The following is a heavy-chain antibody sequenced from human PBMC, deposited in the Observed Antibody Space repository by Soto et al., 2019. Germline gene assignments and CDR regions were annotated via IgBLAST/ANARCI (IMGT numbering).Heavy chain of an antibody. V-gene: IGHV2-5*02. Sequence: QITLKESGPTLVKPTQTLTLTCTFSAFSLSTGGVGVGWIRQPPGKALEWLALIYWEDDKRYSPSLRSRLTITKDTSKNQVVLTMTNMDPVYTATYYCIQSRCGGDCLQSYAAYYYYGMDVWGQGTTVTFSS. D-gene: IGHD2-21*02. CDR3: IQSRCGGDCLQSYAAYYYYGMDV. CDR2: IYWEDDK. CDR1: AFSLSTGGVG. J-gene: IGHJ6*02.